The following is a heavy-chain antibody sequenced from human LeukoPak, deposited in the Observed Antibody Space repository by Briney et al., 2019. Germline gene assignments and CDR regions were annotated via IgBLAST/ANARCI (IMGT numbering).Heavy chain of an antibody. D-gene: IGHD5-18*01. CDR1: GFPISSNY. J-gene: IGHJ4*02. CDR3: ARGGYSYGLTFDF. CDR2: IYSGGST. V-gene: IGHV3-66*02. Sequence: WGTLRLSCAASGFPISSNYMSWVRQAPGKGLEWVSVIYSGGSTDYTDSVKGRFTISKDNSKNTVYLQMNSLRAEDTAVYFCARGGYSYGLTFDFWGQGTLVTVSS.